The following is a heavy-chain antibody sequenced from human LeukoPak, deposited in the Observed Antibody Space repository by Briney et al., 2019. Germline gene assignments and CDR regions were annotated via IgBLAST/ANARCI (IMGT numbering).Heavy chain of an antibody. D-gene: IGHD6-13*01. J-gene: IGHJ3*02. CDR2: IRSKANSYAT. CDR3: IAAADNDAFDI. V-gene: IGHV3-73*01. CDR1: GFTFSGSA. Sequence: GGSLRLSCAASGFTFSGSAMHWVRQASGKGLEWVGRIRSKANSYATAYAASVKGRFTISRDDSKNTAYLQMDSLKTEDTAVYYCIAAADNDAFDIWGQGTMVTVSS.